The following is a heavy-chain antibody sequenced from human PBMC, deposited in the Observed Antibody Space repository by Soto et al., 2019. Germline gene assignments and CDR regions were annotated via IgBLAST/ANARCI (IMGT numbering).Heavy chain of an antibody. CDR1: GGSISSYY. J-gene: IGHJ3*02. D-gene: IGHD3-22*01. V-gene: IGHV4-4*07. CDR3: ARARPYYYDSSGYYPGALDI. Sequence: SETLSLTCTVSGGSISSYYWSWIRQPAGKGLEWIGRIYTSGSTNYNPSLKSRVTMSVDTSKNQFSLKLSSVTAADTAVYYCARARPYYYDSSGYYPGALDIWGQGTMVTVSS. CDR2: IYTSGST.